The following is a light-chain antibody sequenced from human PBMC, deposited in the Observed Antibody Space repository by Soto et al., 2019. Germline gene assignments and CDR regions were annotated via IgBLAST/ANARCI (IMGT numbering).Light chain of an antibody. J-gene: IGLJ1*01. CDR1: SSDVGGYNF. CDR3: SSYTSSSTYV. V-gene: IGLV2-14*03. Sequence: QSVLTQPASVSGSPGQSITISCTGTSSDVGGYNFVSWYQQHPGKAPKLMIYDVNNRPSGVSNRFSGSKSGNTASLTISGFQAEDEADYYCSSYTSSSTYVFGTGTKVTV. CDR2: DVN.